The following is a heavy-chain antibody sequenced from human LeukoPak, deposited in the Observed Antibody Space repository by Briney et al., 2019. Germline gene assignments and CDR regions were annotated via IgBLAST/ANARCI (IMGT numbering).Heavy chain of an antibody. CDR3: ARSGPLQLWLLYYFDY. V-gene: IGHV3-30-3*01. J-gene: IGHJ4*02. D-gene: IGHD5-18*01. Sequence: GGSLRLSCAASGFTFSSYAMHWVRQAPGKGLEWVAVISYDGSNKYNADSVKGRFTISRDNSKNTLYLQMNSLRAEDTAVYYCARSGPLQLWLLYYFDYWGQGTLVTVSS. CDR2: ISYDGSNK. CDR1: GFTFSSYA.